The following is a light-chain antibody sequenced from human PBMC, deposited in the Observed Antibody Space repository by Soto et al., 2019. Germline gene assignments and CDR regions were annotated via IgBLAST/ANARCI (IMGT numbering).Light chain of an antibody. CDR2: QAS. V-gene: IGKV1-33*01. CDR3: QQYDNLPMT. J-gene: IGKJ3*01. CDR1: QDISNY. Sequence: IQMTQSPSAXXXXXGEXXXVACQATQDISNYLNWYQQKPGKAPKLLIYQASKLETGVPSRFSGSGSGTDFTFTITRLQPEDIATYYCQQYDNLPMTFGPGTKVDI.